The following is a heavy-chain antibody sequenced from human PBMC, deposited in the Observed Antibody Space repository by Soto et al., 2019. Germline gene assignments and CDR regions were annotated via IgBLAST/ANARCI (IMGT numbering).Heavy chain of an antibody. CDR1: GYTFTNYD. V-gene: IGHV1-18*01. D-gene: IGHD3-10*01. J-gene: IGHJ6*02. CDR3: ARGYYYGSGRPTPGGMDV. Sequence: QVHLVQSGAEVKKPGASVKVSCKASGYTFTNYDINCVRQAPGQGLEWMGWISTYTGNTNYAQKLQGRVTMTTDTSTSTAYMELRSRRSDDTAVYYCARGYYYGSGRPTPGGMDVWGQGTTVTVSS. CDR2: ISTYTGNT.